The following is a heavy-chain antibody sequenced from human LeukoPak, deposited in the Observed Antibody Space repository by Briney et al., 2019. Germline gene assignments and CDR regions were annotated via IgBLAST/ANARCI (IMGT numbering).Heavy chain of an antibody. V-gene: IGHV1-8*03. CDR2: MNPNSGNA. D-gene: IGHD3-9*01. CDR3: ARGPILRYFDSLFSARGKFDP. J-gene: IGHJ5*02. Sequence: GASVKVSCKASGYTFTNYDFNWVRQATGQGLEWMGWMNPNSGNAGYAQKFQGRVSFTRNTSITTAYMELSSLRSEDTAVYYCARGPILRYFDSLFSARGKFDPWGQGSLVTVSS. CDR1: GYTFTNYD.